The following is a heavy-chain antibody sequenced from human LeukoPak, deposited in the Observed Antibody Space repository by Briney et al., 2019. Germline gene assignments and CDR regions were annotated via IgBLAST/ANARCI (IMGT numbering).Heavy chain of an antibody. J-gene: IGHJ4*02. Sequence: GGSLRLSCAASGFTFSSYAMSWVRQAPGKGLEWVSGISWNSGSIGYADSVKGRFTISRDNAKNSLYLQMNSLRAEDTAVYYCAKDRFYWGDIVVVVAATEDWGQGTLVTVSS. D-gene: IGHD2-15*01. CDR3: AKDRFYWGDIVVVVAATED. V-gene: IGHV3-9*01. CDR2: ISWNSGSI. CDR1: GFTFSSYA.